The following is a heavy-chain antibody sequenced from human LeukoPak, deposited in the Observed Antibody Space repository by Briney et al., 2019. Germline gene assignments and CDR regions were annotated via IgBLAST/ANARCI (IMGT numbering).Heavy chain of an antibody. CDR2: ISKDGADK. J-gene: IGHJ4*02. CDR1: GFYFYTYG. Sequence: PGGSLRLSCAASGFYFYTYGMHWVRQAPGEGLEWVTAISKDGADKYYADSVKGRFTISRDNSKNTVYLQMNSLRPEDTAAYYCAKNDISGYYADFWGPGTLVIVSS. D-gene: IGHD3-22*01. CDR3: AKNDISGYYADF. V-gene: IGHV3-30*18.